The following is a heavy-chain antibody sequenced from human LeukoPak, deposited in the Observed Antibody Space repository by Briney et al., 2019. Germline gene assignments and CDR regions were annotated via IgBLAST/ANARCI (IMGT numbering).Heavy chain of an antibody. V-gene: IGHV3-30*04. CDR3: ASRTDTSFPFDI. D-gene: IGHD3-16*01. J-gene: IGHJ3*02. CDR2: ISYDGSNK. CDR1: GFTFSDYS. Sequence: GGSLRLSCAASGFTFSDYSMHWVRQAPGKGLEWVTVISYDGSNKYYADSMKGRFTISRDNSKNTLYLQVNSLRAEDTAMYYCASRTDTSFPFDIWGQGTMLTVSS.